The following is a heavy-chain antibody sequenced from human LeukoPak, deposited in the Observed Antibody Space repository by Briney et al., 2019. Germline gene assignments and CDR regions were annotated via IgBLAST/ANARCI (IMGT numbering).Heavy chain of an antibody. CDR1: GGSISSYY. Sequence: PSETLSLTCTVSGGSISSYYWGWIRQPPGKGLEWIGYIYYSGSTNYNPSLKSRVTISVDTSKNQFSLKLSSVTAADTAVYYCARDSGYCSSTSCPLNWFDPWGQGTLVTVSS. CDR2: IYYSGST. CDR3: ARDSGYCSSTSCPLNWFDP. D-gene: IGHD2-2*01. V-gene: IGHV4-59*01. J-gene: IGHJ5*02.